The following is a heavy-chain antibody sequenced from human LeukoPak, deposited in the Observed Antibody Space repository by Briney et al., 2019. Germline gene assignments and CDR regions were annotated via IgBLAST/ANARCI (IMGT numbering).Heavy chain of an antibody. CDR1: GYAFTSYG. J-gene: IGHJ4*02. Sequence: ASVKVSCKASGYAFTSYGITWVRQAPGQGLEWMGWISTYSGNTNYAQKFQGRVTMTTDTSTSTAYMELRGLRSDDTAVYYCARGSSSLYSSKDSWGQGTLVTVSS. CDR3: ARGSSSLYSSKDS. CDR2: ISTYSGNT. D-gene: IGHD6-13*01. V-gene: IGHV1-18*01.